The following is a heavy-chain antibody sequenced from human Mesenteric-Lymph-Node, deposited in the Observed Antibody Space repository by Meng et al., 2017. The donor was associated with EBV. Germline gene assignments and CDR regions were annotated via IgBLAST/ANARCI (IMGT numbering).Heavy chain of an antibody. CDR2: INPNSGGT. CDR1: EYTFTGYY. J-gene: IGHJ4*02. D-gene: IGHD4-17*01. V-gene: IGHV1-2*04. CDR3: ARDDYGDLPLDY. Sequence: QVQPVQSGAELKKPGASMKVSCKASEYTFTGYYVHWVRQAPGQGLEWMGWINPNSGGTNYAQKFQGWVTMTRDTSINTAYMELSRLRSDDTAVYYCARDDYGDLPLDYWGQGTLVTVSS.